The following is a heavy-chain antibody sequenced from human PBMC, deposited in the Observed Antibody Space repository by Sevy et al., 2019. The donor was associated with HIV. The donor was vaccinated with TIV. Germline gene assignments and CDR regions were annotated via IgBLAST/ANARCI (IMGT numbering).Heavy chain of an antibody. D-gene: IGHD1-1*01. CDR3: AREGSSYNTYYYDYAMDL. CDR2: INQDGSEK. V-gene: IGHV3-7*01. Sequence: GESLKISCVASGFTFNSYWMTWVRQAPGKGLEWVANINQDGSEKYYVDSVKGRFTISRDNSQNSLSLQMNTLRVDDTAVYFCAREGSSYNTYYYDYAMDLWGLGTTVTVSS. J-gene: IGHJ6*02. CDR1: GFTFNSYW.